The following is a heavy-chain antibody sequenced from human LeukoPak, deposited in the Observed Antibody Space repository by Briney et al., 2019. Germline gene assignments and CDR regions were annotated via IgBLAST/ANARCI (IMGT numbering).Heavy chain of an antibody. CDR2: IGSSTYI. J-gene: IGHJ4*02. Sequence: GGSLRLSCSASGFTFSSYTMHWVRQAPGKGLEWVSSIGSSTYIHYADSVKGRFTISRDNSKNTLYLQMDSLRAEDTAVYYCARAGYCSGGSCYGSDYWGQGTLVSVSS. CDR1: GFTFSSYT. V-gene: IGHV3-21*01. CDR3: ARAGYCSGGSCYGSDY. D-gene: IGHD2-15*01.